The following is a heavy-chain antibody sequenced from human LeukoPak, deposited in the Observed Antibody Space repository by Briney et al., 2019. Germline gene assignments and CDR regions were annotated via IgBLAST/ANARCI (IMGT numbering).Heavy chain of an antibody. D-gene: IGHD3-22*01. V-gene: IGHV3-23*01. CDR2: ISGSGGGT. Sequence: GGSLRLSCAASGFTFSSYAMTWVRQAPGKGLEWVSGISGSGGGTYYADSVLGRFTVSRDNSKNTLYLQLDSLRAEDTALYYCAKDSSAYSGGYFQHWGRGTLVTVSS. CDR1: GFTFSSYA. J-gene: IGHJ1*01. CDR3: AKDSSAYSGGYFQH.